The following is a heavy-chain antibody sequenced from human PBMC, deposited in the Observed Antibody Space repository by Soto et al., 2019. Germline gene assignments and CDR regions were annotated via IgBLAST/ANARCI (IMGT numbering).Heavy chain of an antibody. D-gene: IGHD3-3*02. CDR2: INHSGST. CDR3: ARAVTISSYYYYMDV. CDR1: GGSFSGYY. Sequence: LETLSLTCAVYGGSFSGYYWIWIRQPPGKGLEWIGEINHSGSTNYNPSLKSRVTISVDTSKNQFSLKLSSVTAADTAVYYCARAVTISSYYYYMDVWGKGTTVTVSS. J-gene: IGHJ6*03. V-gene: IGHV4-34*01.